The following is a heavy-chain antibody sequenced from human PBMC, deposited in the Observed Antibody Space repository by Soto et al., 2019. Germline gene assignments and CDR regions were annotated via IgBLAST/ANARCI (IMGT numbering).Heavy chain of an antibody. J-gene: IGHJ4*02. CDR1: GGSISSYY. Sequence: QVQLQESGPGLVKPSETLSLTCTVSGGSISSYYWSWIRQPAGKGLEWIGRIYTSGSTNYNTSLKSRVTMSVDTSKNQFSLKLSSVTAADTAVYYCASGYCSGGSCYFGYWGQGTLVTVSS. D-gene: IGHD2-15*01. CDR2: IYTSGST. V-gene: IGHV4-4*07. CDR3: ASGYCSGGSCYFGY.